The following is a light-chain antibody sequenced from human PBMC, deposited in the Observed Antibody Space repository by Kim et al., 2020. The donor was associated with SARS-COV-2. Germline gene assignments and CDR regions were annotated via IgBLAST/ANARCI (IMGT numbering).Light chain of an antibody. CDR3: QQYGASPLT. CDR2: GAS. Sequence: SGEAATVSCRARQTGSSNYLAGYQQKPGQAPRLLICGASSRATGIPDRFTGSGSETDFTLTISRLDPEDFAMYYCQQYGASPLTFGGGAKVDIK. J-gene: IGKJ4*01. CDR1: QTGSSNY. V-gene: IGKV3-20*01.